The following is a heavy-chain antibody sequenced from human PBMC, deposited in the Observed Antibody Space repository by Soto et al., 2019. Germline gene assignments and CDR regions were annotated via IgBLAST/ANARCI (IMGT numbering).Heavy chain of an antibody. V-gene: IGHV3-23*01. CDR3: ARGRYYDSPQDL. J-gene: IGHJ5*02. CDR1: GFNFDAYA. CDR2: VTATAESA. D-gene: IGHD3-10*01. Sequence: VGSLRLSCTPFGFNFDAYAMSWVRQAPEKGLEWVSAVTATAESAYYTDSVRGRFIITRDNSDNMLYLQMSSLRVEDTAIYFCARGRYYDSPQDLWGRGTQVTVSS.